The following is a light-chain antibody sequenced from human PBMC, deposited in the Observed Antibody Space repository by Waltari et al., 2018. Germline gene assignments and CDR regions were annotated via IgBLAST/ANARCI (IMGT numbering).Light chain of an antibody. CDR2: DAA. CDR1: QSVSSY. V-gene: IGKV3-11*01. J-gene: IGKJ4*01. Sequence: EIVLTQSPATLPLSPGERATLSCRASQSVSSYLAWYQQKPGQAPRLLIYDAANRATGIPARFSGSGSGTDFTLTISSLEPEDFAVYYCQQRTNWRSVSFGGGTKVEIK. CDR3: QQRTNWRSVS.